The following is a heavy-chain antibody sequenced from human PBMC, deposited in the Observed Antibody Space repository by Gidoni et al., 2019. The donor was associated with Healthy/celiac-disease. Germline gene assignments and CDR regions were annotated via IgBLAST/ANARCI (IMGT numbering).Heavy chain of an antibody. D-gene: IGHD3-22*01. V-gene: IGHV3-30*18. J-gene: IGHJ4*02. CDR3: AKDANYYDSSGYYYFFDY. Sequence: QVQLVESGGGVVQPGRSLRLSCAASGFTFSSYGMHWVRQAPGKGLEWVAVISYDGSNKYYADSVKGRFTISRDNSKNTLYLQMNSLRAEDTAVYYCAKDANYYDSSGYYYFFDYWGQGTLVTVSS. CDR1: GFTFSSYG. CDR2: ISYDGSNK.